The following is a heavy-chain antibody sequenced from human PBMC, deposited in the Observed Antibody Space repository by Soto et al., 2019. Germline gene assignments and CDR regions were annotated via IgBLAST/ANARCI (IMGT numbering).Heavy chain of an antibody. CDR1: GGSVSSGSYY. V-gene: IGHV4-61*01. CDR2: IYYSGST. J-gene: IGHJ5*02. D-gene: IGHD1-26*01. CDR3: ARERREVGATGHNWFDP. Sequence: SETLSLTCTVSGGSVSSGSYYWSWIRQPPGKGLEWIGYIYYSGSTNYNPSLKSRVTISVDTSKNQFSLKLSSVTAADTAVYYCARERREVGATGHNWFDPWGQGTLVTVSS.